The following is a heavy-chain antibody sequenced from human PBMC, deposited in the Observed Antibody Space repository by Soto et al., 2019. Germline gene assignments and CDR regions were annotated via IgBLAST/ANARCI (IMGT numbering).Heavy chain of an antibody. V-gene: IGHV3-11*01. Sequence: PGGSLRLSCAASGFTFSDFYMSWIRQAPGKGLEWVSSITSSGGAIYYADSVRGRFTMSRDNAKNSLDLQMNSLRAEDTAVYFCARVANREYFRHCGRRPLVAV. J-gene: IGHJ1*01. CDR2: ITSSGGAI. CDR3: ARVANREYFRH. CDR1: GFTFSDFY.